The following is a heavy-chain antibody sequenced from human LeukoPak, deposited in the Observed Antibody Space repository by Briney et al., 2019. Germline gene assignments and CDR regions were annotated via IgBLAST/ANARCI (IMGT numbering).Heavy chain of an antibody. J-gene: IGHJ5*02. D-gene: IGHD3-10*01. CDR2: IYHGGST. CDR1: GGSISSGGYS. Sequence: NASETLSLTCAVSGGSISSGGYSWSWIRQPPGKGLEWIGYIYHGGSTYYNPSLKSRVTISVDTSKNQLSLKLSSVTAADTAVYYCARESNYYGSGTGWFDPWGQGTLVTVSS. V-gene: IGHV4-30-4*07. CDR3: ARESNYYGSGTGWFDP.